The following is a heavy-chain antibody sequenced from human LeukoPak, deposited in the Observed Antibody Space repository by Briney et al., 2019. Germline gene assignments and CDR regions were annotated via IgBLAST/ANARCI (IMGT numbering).Heavy chain of an antibody. Sequence: ASVKVSCKASGGTFSSYAISWVRQAPGQGLEWMGWINPNSGGTNYAQKFQGRVTMTRDTSISTAYMELSRLRSDDTAVYYCARTYDSTTEIDYWGQGTLVTVSS. D-gene: IGHD3-22*01. V-gene: IGHV1-2*02. CDR3: ARTYDSTTEIDY. J-gene: IGHJ4*02. CDR2: INPNSGGT. CDR1: GGTFSSYA.